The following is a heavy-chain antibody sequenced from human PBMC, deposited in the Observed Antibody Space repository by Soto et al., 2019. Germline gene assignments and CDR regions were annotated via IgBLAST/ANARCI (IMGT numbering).Heavy chain of an antibody. Sequence: GGSLRLSCAASGFTFSSYAMSWVRQAPGKGLEWVSAISGSGGSTYYADSVKGRFTTSRDNSKNTLYLQMNSLRAEDTAVYYCAKDGKGYGDSNEPFDYWGQGTLVTVSS. V-gene: IGHV3-23*01. CDR3: AKDGKGYGDSNEPFDY. J-gene: IGHJ4*02. D-gene: IGHD4-17*01. CDR2: ISGSGGST. CDR1: GFTFSSYA.